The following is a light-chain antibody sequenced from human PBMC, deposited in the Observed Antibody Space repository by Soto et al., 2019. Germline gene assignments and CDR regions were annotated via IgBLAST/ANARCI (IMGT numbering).Light chain of an antibody. CDR3: QQYGSSPPLT. CDR2: GAS. Sequence: EIVLTQSPGTLSLSPGERATLSCRASQSVSSSYLAWYQQKPGQAPRLLIYGASSRATGIPDRFSGSGSGTDFTLTISRREPEDFAVYYCQQYGSSPPLTFGGVTKVEIK. V-gene: IGKV3-20*01. CDR1: QSVSSSY. J-gene: IGKJ4*01.